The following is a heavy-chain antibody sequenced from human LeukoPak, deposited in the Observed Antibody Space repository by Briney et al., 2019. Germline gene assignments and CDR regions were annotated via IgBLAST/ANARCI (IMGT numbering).Heavy chain of an antibody. J-gene: IGHJ4*02. CDR3: ARDSSSQGYFDY. D-gene: IGHD6-13*01. Sequence: SETLSLTRTVSGGSLSSYYWSWIRQPAGKGLEWIGRIYTSGSTNYNPSLKSRVTMSLDTSKNQFSLKLSSVTAADTAVYYCARDSSSQGYFDYWGQGTLVTVSS. CDR2: IYTSGST. CDR1: GGSLSSYY. V-gene: IGHV4-4*07.